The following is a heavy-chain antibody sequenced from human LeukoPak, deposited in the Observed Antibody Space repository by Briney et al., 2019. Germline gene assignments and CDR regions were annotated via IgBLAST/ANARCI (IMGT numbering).Heavy chain of an antibody. V-gene: IGHV3-7*01. D-gene: IGHD2-15*01. CDR2: IKQDGSEK. Sequence: PGGSLRLSCAASGFTFSNYHMNWVRQAPGKGLEWVANIKQDGSEKYYVDSVKGRFTISRDNAKNSLYLQMNSLRAEDTAVYYCAREDCSGGSCYYDENWFDPWGQGTLVTVSS. CDR3: AREDCSGGSCYYDENWFDP. CDR1: GFTFSNYH. J-gene: IGHJ5*02.